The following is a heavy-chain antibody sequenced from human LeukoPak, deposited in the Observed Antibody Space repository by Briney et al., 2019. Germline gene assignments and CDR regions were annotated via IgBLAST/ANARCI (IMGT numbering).Heavy chain of an antibody. Sequence: SQILSLTCAISGDSVSSNSAAAWNWIRQSPSRGLEWLGRTYYRSKWYFDYAIFVRSRIIINADTSKNQFSLQLSSVTPEDTAVYYCARGTRNAFDSWGQGTLLTVSS. CDR2: TYYRSKWYF. J-gene: IGHJ4*02. V-gene: IGHV6-1*01. D-gene: IGHD2-2*01. CDR1: GDSVSSNSAAA. CDR3: ARGTRNAFDS.